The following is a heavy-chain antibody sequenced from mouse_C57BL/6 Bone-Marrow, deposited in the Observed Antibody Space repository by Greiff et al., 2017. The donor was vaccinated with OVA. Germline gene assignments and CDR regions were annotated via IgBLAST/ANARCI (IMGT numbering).Heavy chain of an antibody. J-gene: IGHJ2*01. CDR2: IDPETGGT. V-gene: IGHV1-15*01. CDR1: GYTFTDYE. CDR3: TRDAYYYGSSYRY. D-gene: IGHD1-1*01. Sequence: VQLQQSGAELVRPGASVTLSCKASGYTFTDYEMHWVKQTPVHGLEWIGAIDPETGGTAYNQKFKGKAILTADKSSSTAYMELRSLTSEDSAVYYCTRDAYYYGSSYRYWGQGTTLTVSS.